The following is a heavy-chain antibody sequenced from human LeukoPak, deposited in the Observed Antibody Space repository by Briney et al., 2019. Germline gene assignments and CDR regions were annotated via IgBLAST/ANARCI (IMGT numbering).Heavy chain of an antibody. Sequence: PGGSLRLSCAASGFIFGNYAMSWVRQAPGKGLEWVSGISGSGDRPYYADSVKGRFTISRDNSKNTLYLQMNSLRAEDTAVYYCAKDRRLLEWLFDYWGQGILVTVSS. V-gene: IGHV3-23*01. CDR1: GFIFGNYA. CDR2: ISGSGDRP. CDR3: AKDRRLLEWLFDY. J-gene: IGHJ4*02. D-gene: IGHD3-3*01.